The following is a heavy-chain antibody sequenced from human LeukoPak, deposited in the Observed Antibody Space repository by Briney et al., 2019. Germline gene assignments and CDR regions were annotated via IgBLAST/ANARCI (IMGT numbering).Heavy chain of an antibody. Sequence: GGSLRLSCAASGFTFSNFGMSWVRQAPGKGLEWVSSISSSSYIYYADPVKGRFTISRDNAKNSLYLQMNSLRAEDTAVYYCARGGKDIVVVVAATVTEIDYWGQGTLVTVSS. CDR3: ARGGKDIVVVVAATVTEIDY. D-gene: IGHD2-15*01. CDR1: GFTFSNFG. J-gene: IGHJ4*02. CDR2: ISSSSYI. V-gene: IGHV3-21*01.